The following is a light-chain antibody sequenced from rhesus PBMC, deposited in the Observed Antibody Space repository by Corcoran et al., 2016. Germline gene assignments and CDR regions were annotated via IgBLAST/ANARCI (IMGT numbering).Light chain of an antibody. Sequence: DIQMTQSPSSLSASVGDSVTITCRASENVNNYLNWYQRKPGKAPTLLIYKATNLERGVPSRFRGRGAGTDYSFTISSLQSDDVATYYCQHGYATPFTFCPGTKLDIK. CDR3: QHGYATPFT. CDR2: KAT. J-gene: IGKJ3*01. CDR1: ENVNNY. V-gene: IGKV1-74*01.